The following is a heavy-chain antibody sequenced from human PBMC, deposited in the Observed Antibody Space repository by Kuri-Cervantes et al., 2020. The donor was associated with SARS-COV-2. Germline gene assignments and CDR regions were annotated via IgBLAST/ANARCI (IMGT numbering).Heavy chain of an antibody. Sequence: GSLRLSCTVSGGSISSSSYYWGWIRQPPGKGLEWIGSIYYSGSTYYNPSLKSRVTISVDTSKNQFSLKLSSVTAADTAVYYCARGRGEGYCSGGSCYPGGKYYYYYYGMDVWGQGTTVTVSS. CDR2: IYYSGST. V-gene: IGHV4-39*01. CDR1: GGSISSSSYY. D-gene: IGHD2-15*01. J-gene: IGHJ6*02. CDR3: ARGRGEGYCSGGSCYPGGKYYYYYYGMDV.